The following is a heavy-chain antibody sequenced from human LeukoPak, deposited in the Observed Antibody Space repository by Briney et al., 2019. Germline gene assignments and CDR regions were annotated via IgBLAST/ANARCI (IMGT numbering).Heavy chain of an antibody. V-gene: IGHV1-69*04. J-gene: IGHJ4*02. CDR1: GGTFSSYA. CDR2: IIPILGIA. CDR3: ARGIGYCSSTSCHDY. D-gene: IGHD2-2*01. Sequence: SVKVSCKASGGTFSSYAISWVRQAPGQGLEWMGRIIPILGIANYVQKFQGRVTITADKSTSAAYMELSSLRSEDTAVYYCARGIGYCSSTSCHDYWGQGTLVTVSS.